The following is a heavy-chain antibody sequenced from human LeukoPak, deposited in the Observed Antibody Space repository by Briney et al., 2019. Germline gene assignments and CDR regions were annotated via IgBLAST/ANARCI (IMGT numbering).Heavy chain of an antibody. CDR2: ISNDGNNK. J-gene: IGHJ4*02. CDR1: GFTFSSYG. CDR3: ANGGIVVATTGY. D-gene: IGHD6-19*01. Sequence: PGGSLRLSCAASGFTFSSYGMHWVRQAPGKGVEWVAVISNDGNNKYYAESVKGRFTISRDNSKNTLYLQMNSLRAEDTAVYYCANGGIVVATTGYWGQGTLVTVSS. V-gene: IGHV3-30*18.